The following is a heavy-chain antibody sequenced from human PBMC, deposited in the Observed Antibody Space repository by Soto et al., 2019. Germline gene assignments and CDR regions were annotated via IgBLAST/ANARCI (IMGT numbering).Heavy chain of an antibody. V-gene: IGHV4-30-4*01. CDR1: GGXISSGESY. D-gene: IGHD3-16*01. CDR3: AREFPYYESSDSYFDY. J-gene: IGHJ4*02. CDR2: IYYSGIT. Sequence: XLSLTCTVSGGXISSGESYWSWIRQPPWKGLEWIGYIYYSGITYYNPSLKSPVTISVDTSKNKFSLHLNSVTTEETAVYSCAREFPYYESSDSYFDYWGQGALVTVSS.